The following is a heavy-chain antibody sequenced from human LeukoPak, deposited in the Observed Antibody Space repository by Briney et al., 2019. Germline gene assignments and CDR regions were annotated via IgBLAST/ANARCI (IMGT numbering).Heavy chain of an antibody. Sequence: SETLSLTCTVSGTSISSYFWSWVRQPPGKGLEWIGYIYSSGATSYNPSLRSRVTISLDTSKNQFSLQLSSVTPEDTAVYYCARGTNSTFDIWGQGTMVTVSS. V-gene: IGHV4-4*09. CDR1: GTSISSYF. J-gene: IGHJ3*02. CDR3: ARGTNSTFDI. D-gene: IGHD1-7*01. CDR2: IYSSGAT.